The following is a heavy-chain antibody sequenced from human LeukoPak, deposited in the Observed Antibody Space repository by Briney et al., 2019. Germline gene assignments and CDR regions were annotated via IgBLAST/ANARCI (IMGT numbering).Heavy chain of an antibody. CDR3: VHYDILTGNFDY. CDR1: GYTLTELS. CDR2: FDPEDGET. V-gene: IGHV1-24*01. Sequence: ASVKVSCKVSGYTLTELSMHWVRQAPGKGLEWRGGFDPEDGETIYAQKFQGRVTMTEDTSTDTAYMELSSLRSEDTAVYYCVHYDILTGNFDYWGQGTLVTVSS. J-gene: IGHJ4*02. D-gene: IGHD3-9*01.